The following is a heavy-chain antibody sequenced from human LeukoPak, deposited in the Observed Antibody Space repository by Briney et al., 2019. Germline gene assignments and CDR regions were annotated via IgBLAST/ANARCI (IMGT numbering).Heavy chain of an antibody. J-gene: IGHJ4*02. CDR1: GGSISSGSYY. Sequence: SETLSLTCTVSGGSISSGSYYWSWIRQPAGKGLEWIGRIYTSGSTNYNPSLKSRVTISVDTSKNQFSLKLSSVTAADTAVYYCARMRSKSLGDYWGQGTLVTVSS. V-gene: IGHV4-61*02. CDR2: IYTSGST. CDR3: ARMRSKSLGDY. D-gene: IGHD3-10*01.